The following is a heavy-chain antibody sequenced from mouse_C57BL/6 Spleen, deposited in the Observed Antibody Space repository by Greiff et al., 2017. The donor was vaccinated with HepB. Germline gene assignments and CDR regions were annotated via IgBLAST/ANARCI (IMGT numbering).Heavy chain of an antibody. Sequence: QVQLQQPGAELVKPGASVKLSCKASGYTFTSYWMHWVKQRPGQGLEWIGMIHPNSGSTNYNEKFKSKATLTVDKSSSTAYMHLSSLTSEDSAVYYCARIPYGSSYPAWFAYWGQGTLVTVSA. CDR2: IHPNSGST. V-gene: IGHV1-64*01. D-gene: IGHD1-1*01. CDR1: GYTFTSYW. J-gene: IGHJ3*01. CDR3: ARIPYGSSYPAWFAY.